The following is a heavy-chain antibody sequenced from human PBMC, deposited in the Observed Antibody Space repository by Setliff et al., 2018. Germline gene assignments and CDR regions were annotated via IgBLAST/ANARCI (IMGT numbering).Heavy chain of an antibody. CDR1: GFTFSTHS. J-gene: IGHJ4*02. CDR2: ITWDGGST. D-gene: IGHD7-27*01. CDR3: AKGLTGDWGVDY. V-gene: IGHV3-43D*04. Sequence: GGSLRLSCAASGFTFSTHSMNWVRQAPGKGLEWVSLITWDGGSTYYADSVKGRFTISRDNSKNSLYLQMNSLRAEDTALYYCAKGLTGDWGVDYWGQGTLVTVSS.